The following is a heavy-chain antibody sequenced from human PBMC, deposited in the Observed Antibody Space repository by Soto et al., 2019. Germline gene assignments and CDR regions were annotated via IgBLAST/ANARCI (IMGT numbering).Heavy chain of an antibody. J-gene: IGHJ4*02. CDR2: ISGSGGST. Sequence: GGSLRLSCAASGFTFSSYAMSWVRQAPGKGLEWVSAISGSGGSTYYADSVKGRFTISRDNSKNTLYLQMNSLRAEDTAVYYCAKDTESSIAVAAIRFDYWGQGTLVTVSS. D-gene: IGHD6-19*01. CDR1: GFTFSSYA. CDR3: AKDTESSIAVAAIRFDY. V-gene: IGHV3-23*01.